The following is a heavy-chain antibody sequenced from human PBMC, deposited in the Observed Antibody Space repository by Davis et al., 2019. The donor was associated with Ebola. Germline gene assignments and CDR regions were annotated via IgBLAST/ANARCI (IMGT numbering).Heavy chain of an antibody. J-gene: IGHJ6*02. CDR3: AILYSSSSPYYYYYGMDV. CDR2: IIPIFGTA. D-gene: IGHD6-6*01. Sequence: SVKVSCKASGGTFSSHAISWVRQAPGQGLEWMGGIIPIFGTANYAQKFQGRVTITADESTSTAYMELSSLRSEDTAVYYCAILYSSSSPYYYYYGMDVWGQGTTVTVSS. CDR1: GGTFSSHA. V-gene: IGHV1-69*13.